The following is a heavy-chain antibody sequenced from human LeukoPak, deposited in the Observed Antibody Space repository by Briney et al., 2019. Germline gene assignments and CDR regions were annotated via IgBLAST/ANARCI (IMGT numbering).Heavy chain of an antibody. V-gene: IGHV1-46*01. CDR1: GYTFTSHY. J-gene: IGHJ6*02. D-gene: IGHD6-19*01. CDR2: INPSGGST. Sequence: GASVKVSCKASGYTFTSHYMHWVRQAPGQGLEWMGIINPSGGSTSYAQKFQGRVTMTRDTSTSTVYMELSSLRSEDTAVYYCARDRVAVAGSSEYYGMDVWGQGTTVTVSS. CDR3: ARDRVAVAGSSEYYGMDV.